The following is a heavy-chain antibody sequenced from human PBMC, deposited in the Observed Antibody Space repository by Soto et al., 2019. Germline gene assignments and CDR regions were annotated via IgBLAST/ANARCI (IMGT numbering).Heavy chain of an antibody. V-gene: IGHV1-3*01. D-gene: IGHD2-21*02. CDR1: GYTFTSYA. CDR2: FNAGNGNT. CDR3: ARSIVVVTALDY. Sequence: ASVKVSCKASGYTFTSYAMHWVRQAPGQRFEWMGWFNAGNGNTKYSQKFQGRVTITRDTSASTAYLELSSLRSEDTAVYYCARSIVVVTALDYWGQGTLVTVSS. J-gene: IGHJ4*02.